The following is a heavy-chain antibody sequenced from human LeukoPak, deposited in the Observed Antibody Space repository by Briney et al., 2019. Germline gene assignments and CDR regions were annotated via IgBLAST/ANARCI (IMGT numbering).Heavy chain of an antibody. Sequence: GGSLRLSCAASGLTFSSYGMHWVRQAPGKGLEWVAVIWYDGSNKYYADSVKGRFTISRDNSKNTLYLQMNSLRAEDTAVYYCARVRDSSSWYGGFDYWGQGTLVTVSS. CDR2: IWYDGSNK. CDR3: ARVRDSSSWYGGFDY. V-gene: IGHV3-33*01. J-gene: IGHJ4*02. CDR1: GLTFSSYG. D-gene: IGHD6-13*01.